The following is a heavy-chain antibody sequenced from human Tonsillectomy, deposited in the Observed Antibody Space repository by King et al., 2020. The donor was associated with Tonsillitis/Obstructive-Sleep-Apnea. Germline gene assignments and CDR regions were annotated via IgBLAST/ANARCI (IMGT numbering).Heavy chain of an antibody. CDR2: ISSSSSYI. CDR1: GFTLSSHS. J-gene: IGHJ4*02. V-gene: IGHV3-21*01. D-gene: IGHD5-24*01. CDR3: ARGSGDGYNSYDY. Sequence: VQLVEPGGGLVKPGGSLRLSCAASGFTLSSHSMNWVSQAPGKGLEWGSSISSSSSYIYYADSVKGQFTISRDNAKNSLYLQMNSLRVEDSAVYYCARGSGDGYNSYDYWGQGTLVTVSS.